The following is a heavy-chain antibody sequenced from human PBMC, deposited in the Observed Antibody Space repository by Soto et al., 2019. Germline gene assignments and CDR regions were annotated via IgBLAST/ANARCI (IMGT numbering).Heavy chain of an antibody. J-gene: IGHJ6*02. CDR2: INAGNGNT. CDR3: ARARITIFGVVTNYGMDV. CDR1: GYTFTSYA. D-gene: IGHD3-3*01. V-gene: IGHV1-3*01. Sequence: QVQLVQSGAEVKKPGASVKVFCKASGYTFTSYAMHWVRQAPGQRLEWMGWINAGNGNTKYSQKFQGRVTITRDTSASKGYMELSSLSSEDTSVYESARARITIFGVVTNYGMDVWCQGTTVTVSS.